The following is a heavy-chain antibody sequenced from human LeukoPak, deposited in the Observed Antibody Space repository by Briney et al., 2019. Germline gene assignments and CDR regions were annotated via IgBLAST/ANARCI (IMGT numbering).Heavy chain of an antibody. D-gene: IGHD3-22*01. V-gene: IGHV1-69*06. CDR1: GGTFSSYA. CDR3: ATHQNYYDSSGYYHAFDI. CDR2: IIPIFGTA. Sequence: ASVKVSCKASGGTFSSYAISWVRQAPGQGLEWMGGIIPIFGTANYAQKFQGRVTITADKSTSTAYMELRSLRSDDTAVYYCATHQNYYDSSGYYHAFDIWGQGTMVTVSS. J-gene: IGHJ3*02.